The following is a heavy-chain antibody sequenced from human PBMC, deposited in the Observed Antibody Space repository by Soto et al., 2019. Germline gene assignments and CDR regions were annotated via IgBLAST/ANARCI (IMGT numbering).Heavy chain of an antibody. CDR3: ISLGRGYFNY. Sequence: EVQLVESGGGLVKPGGSLRLSCAASGFTLSNAWMTWVRQAPGKGLEWVGRIASKTDGETTDYAAPVKARFTISRDDSKNTLYLQMNSLKPGDTAVYYCISLGRGYFNYWGQGTLVTVSS. D-gene: IGHD3-10*01. CDR1: GFTLSNAW. CDR2: IASKTDGETT. V-gene: IGHV3-15*04. J-gene: IGHJ4*02.